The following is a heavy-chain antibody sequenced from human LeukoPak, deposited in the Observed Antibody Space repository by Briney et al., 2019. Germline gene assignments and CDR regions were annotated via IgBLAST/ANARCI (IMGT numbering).Heavy chain of an antibody. CDR3: AREGTPIAAAGNFDY. D-gene: IGHD6-13*01. CDR1: GYTFTGYY. J-gene: IGHJ4*02. CDR2: INPNSGGT. V-gene: IGHV1-2*06. Sequence: ASVKVSCKASGYTFTGYYMHWVRQAPGQGLEWMGRINPNSGGTNYAQKFQGRVTMTRDTSISTAYMELSRLRSDDTAVYYCAREGTPIAAAGNFDYWGQGTLVTVSS.